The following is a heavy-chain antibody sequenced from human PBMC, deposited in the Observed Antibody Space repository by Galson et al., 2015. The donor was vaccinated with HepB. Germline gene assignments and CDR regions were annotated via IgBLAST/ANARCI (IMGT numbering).Heavy chain of an antibody. D-gene: IGHD3-3*01. Sequence: SLRLSCAASGFNFTSSWMHWVRQAPGKGLEWVGRIKTKTERGTTDYAAPVKGRFAISRDDSKNTFFLQMNSLKIADTAVYYCSSTVSRLRVLAPRIDYWGQGILVTVSS. J-gene: IGHJ4*02. V-gene: IGHV3-15*05. CDR1: GFNFTSSW. CDR2: IKTKTERGTT. CDR3: SSTVSRLRVLAPRIDY.